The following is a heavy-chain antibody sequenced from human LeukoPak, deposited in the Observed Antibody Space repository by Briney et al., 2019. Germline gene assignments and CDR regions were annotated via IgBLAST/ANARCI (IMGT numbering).Heavy chain of an antibody. D-gene: IGHD3-22*01. Sequence: PSETLSLTCTVSGGSISSSSYYWGWIRQPPGKGLEWIGSIYYSGSTYYNPSLKSRVTISVDTSKNQFSLKLSSVTAADTAVYYCARDHTSHWGYYEGLGAFDIWGQGTMVTVSS. CDR2: IYYSGST. V-gene: IGHV4-39*07. CDR3: ARDHTSHWGYYEGLGAFDI. J-gene: IGHJ3*02. CDR1: GGSISSSSYY.